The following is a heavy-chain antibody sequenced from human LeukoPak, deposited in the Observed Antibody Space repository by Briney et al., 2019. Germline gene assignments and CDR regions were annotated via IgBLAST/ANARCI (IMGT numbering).Heavy chain of an antibody. D-gene: IGHD2-2*01. CDR3: ATGRGRRVPAAISFPEDAFDI. CDR1: GGSFSGYH. V-gene: IGHV4-34*01. J-gene: IGHJ3*02. Sequence: SETLSLTCAVYGGSFSGYHWSWIRQPPGKGLEWIGEINHSGSTNYNPSLKSRVTISVDTSKNQFSLKLSSVTAADTAVYYCATGRGRRVPAAISFPEDAFDIWGQGTMVTVSS. CDR2: INHSGST.